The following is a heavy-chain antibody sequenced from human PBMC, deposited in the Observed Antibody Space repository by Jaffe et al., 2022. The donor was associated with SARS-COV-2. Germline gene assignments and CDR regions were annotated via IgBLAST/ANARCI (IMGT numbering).Heavy chain of an antibody. CDR2: IYYSGST. D-gene: IGHD2-2*01. CDR1: GGSISSGGYY. V-gene: IGHV4-31*03. J-gene: IGHJ6*02. CDR3: ARLVPAAIWDYYYGMDV. Sequence: QVQLQESGPGLVKPSQTLSLTCTVSGGSISSGGYYWSWIRQHPGKGLEWIGYIYYSGSTYYNPSLKSRVTISVDTSKNQFSLKLSSVTAADTAVYYCARLVPAAIWDYYYGMDVWGQGTTVTVSS.